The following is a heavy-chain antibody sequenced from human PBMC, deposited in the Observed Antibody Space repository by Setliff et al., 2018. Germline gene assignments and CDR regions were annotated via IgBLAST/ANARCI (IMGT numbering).Heavy chain of an antibody. CDR3: ATLTGDRGVDY. CDR1: GGSISRSSYN. J-gene: IGHJ4*02. V-gene: IGHV4-61*05. Sequence: SETLSLTCTVSGGSISRSSYNWGWIRQPPGKGLEWIGYISYSGSTNYNPSLKSRVSISVDTSKNQFSLNLNAVTAADTAVYYCATLTGDRGVDYWGQGRLVTVSS. D-gene: IGHD7-27*01. CDR2: ISYSGST.